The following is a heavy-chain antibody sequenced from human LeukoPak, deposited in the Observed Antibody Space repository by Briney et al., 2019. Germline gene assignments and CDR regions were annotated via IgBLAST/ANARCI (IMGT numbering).Heavy chain of an antibody. D-gene: IGHD5-18*01. CDR2: INQDGSGK. CDR3: ARGGYNYGSDY. V-gene: IGHV3-7*01. CDR1: GLTFSIHW. Sequence: GGSLRLSCAASGLTFSIHWMNWVRQAPGKGLECVANINQDGSGKYYVDSVKGRFTISRDNAKNSLYLLMNSLRAEDTAVYFCARGGYNYGSDYWGQGTLVTVSS. J-gene: IGHJ4*02.